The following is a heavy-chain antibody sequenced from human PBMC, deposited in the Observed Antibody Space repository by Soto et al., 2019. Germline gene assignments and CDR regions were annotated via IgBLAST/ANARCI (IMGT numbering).Heavy chain of an antibody. CDR3: ARDPDSSGWYYFDY. V-gene: IGHV1-3*01. D-gene: IGHD6-19*01. CDR1: GYTFTRYA. CDR2: INAGNGNT. J-gene: IGHJ4*02. Sequence: ASVKVSCKASGYTFTRYAMHWVRQAPGQSLEWMGWINAGNGNTKYSQKFQGRVTITRDTSASTDYMELSSLRSEDTAVYYCARDPDSSGWYYFDYWGPGTLVTVS.